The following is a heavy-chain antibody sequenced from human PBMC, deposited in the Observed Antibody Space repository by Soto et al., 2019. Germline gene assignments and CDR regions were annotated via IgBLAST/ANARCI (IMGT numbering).Heavy chain of an antibody. D-gene: IGHD3-9*01. CDR2: INSDGSST. Sequence: GGSLRLSCAASGFTFSSYWMHWVRQAPGKGLVWVSRINSDGSSTSYADSVKGRFTISRDNAKNTLYLQMNSLRAEDTAVYYCARGGTFYDILTGSVLNYWGQGTLVTVSS. CDR3: ARGGTFYDILTGSVLNY. J-gene: IGHJ4*02. V-gene: IGHV3-74*01. CDR1: GFTFSSYW.